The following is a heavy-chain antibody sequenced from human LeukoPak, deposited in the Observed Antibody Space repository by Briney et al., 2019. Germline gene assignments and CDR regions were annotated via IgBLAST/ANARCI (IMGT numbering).Heavy chain of an antibody. V-gene: IGHV3-7*01. D-gene: IGHD3-10*01. Sequence: GGSLRLSCAAAGFIFRNYWMGWVRQAPGKGLEWVANINEDGSEKYYVDSVKGRFIISRDNAKNSLYLQMNILRAEDTAVYYCLSGSGHCGQGALVTVSS. CDR1: GFIFRNYW. J-gene: IGHJ4*02. CDR3: LSGSGH. CDR2: INEDGSEK.